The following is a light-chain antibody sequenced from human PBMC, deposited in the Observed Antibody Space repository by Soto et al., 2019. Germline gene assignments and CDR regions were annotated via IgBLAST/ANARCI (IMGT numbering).Light chain of an antibody. CDR2: GAS. CDR3: QQYNNWPPRVT. Sequence: EIVMTQSPATLSVSPGERATLSCRASQSVSSNLAWSQQKPGHAPRLLIYGASTRATGIPARLSGSGSGTEFTLTISRLHSEDFAVYYCQQYNNWPPRVTFGPGTKVDIK. CDR1: QSVSSN. V-gene: IGKV3-15*01. J-gene: IGKJ3*01.